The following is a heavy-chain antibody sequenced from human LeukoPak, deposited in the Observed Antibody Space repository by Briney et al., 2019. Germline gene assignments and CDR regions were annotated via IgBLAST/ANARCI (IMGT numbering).Heavy chain of an antibody. V-gene: IGHV5-51*01. CDR2: IYARDSDT. J-gene: IGHJ4*02. Sequence: GESLKISCKGSEYRFGKYWIGWVRQMPGKGLEWMGIIYARDSDTKYSPSFQGQVTISVDKSISTAYLQWRSLTASDTATYYCATLNYYYESSGFDYWGQGTPVTVSS. CDR3: ATLNYYYESSGFDY. CDR1: EYRFGKYW. D-gene: IGHD3-22*01.